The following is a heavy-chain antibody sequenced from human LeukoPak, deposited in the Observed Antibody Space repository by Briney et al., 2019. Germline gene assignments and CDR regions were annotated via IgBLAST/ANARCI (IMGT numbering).Heavy chain of an antibody. D-gene: IGHD3-22*01. Sequence: LGGSLRLSCAVSGLTLSNYGMSWVRQAPGKGLEWVAGISDSGASTNYADSVKGRFTISRDNPKNTLYLQMNSLRDEDTAVYFCAKRGVVIRVILVGFHKEANYFDSWGQGALVTVSS. V-gene: IGHV3-23*01. CDR3: AKRGVVIRVILVGFHKEANYFDS. J-gene: IGHJ4*02. CDR1: GLTLSNYG. CDR2: ISDSGAST.